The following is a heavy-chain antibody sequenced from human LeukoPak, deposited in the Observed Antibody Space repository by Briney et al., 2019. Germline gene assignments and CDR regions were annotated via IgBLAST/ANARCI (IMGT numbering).Heavy chain of an antibody. CDR2: IYYSGST. Sequence: SETLSLTCTVSGGSVSSGSYYWSWIRQPPGKGLEWIGYIYYSGSTNYNPSLKSRVTISVDTTKNQFSLKLSSVTAADTAVYYCATYYYDSSGYYYFDYWGQGTLVTVSS. CDR1: GGSVSSGSYY. V-gene: IGHV4-61*01. CDR3: ATYYYDSSGYYYFDY. D-gene: IGHD3-22*01. J-gene: IGHJ4*02.